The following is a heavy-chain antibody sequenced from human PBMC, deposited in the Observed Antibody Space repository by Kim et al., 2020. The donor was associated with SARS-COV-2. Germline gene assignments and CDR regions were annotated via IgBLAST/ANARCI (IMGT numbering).Heavy chain of an antibody. Sequence: PSLRRRVTISVDTSKNQFSLKLSSVIAADTAVYYCARVYRPGIAAAHFDYWGQGTLVTVSS. J-gene: IGHJ4*02. D-gene: IGHD6-13*01. V-gene: IGHV4-31*02. CDR3: ARVYRPGIAAAHFDY.